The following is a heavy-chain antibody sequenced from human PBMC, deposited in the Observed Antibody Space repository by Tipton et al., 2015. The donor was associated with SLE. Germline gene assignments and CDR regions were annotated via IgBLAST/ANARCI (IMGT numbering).Heavy chain of an antibody. J-gene: IGHJ4*02. CDR2: INEDGSET. V-gene: IGHV3-7*01. CDR1: GFSFSSLW. Sequence: SLRLSCVASGFSFSSLWMSWVRQAPGKGLEWVANINEDGSETHYVDSVKGRFTISRDNAKNSLFLQMNSLRVEDTAVYYCARGSSLYNWNFFDYWGQGTLVTVSS. CDR3: ARGSSLYNWNFFDY. D-gene: IGHD1-20*01.